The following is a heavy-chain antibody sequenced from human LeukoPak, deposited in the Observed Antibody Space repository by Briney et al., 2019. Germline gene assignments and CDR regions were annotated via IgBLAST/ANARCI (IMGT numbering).Heavy chain of an antibody. CDR3: ARARAHFFTMVRGMDWFDP. Sequence: VASVKVSCKASGYTFTSYGISWVRQAPGQGLEWVGWISAYNGNTNYAQKLQGRVTMTTDTSTSTAYMELRSLRSDDTAVYYCARARAHFFTMVRGMDWFDPWGQGTLVTVSS. CDR1: GYTFTSYG. CDR2: ISAYNGNT. V-gene: IGHV1-18*01. J-gene: IGHJ5*02. D-gene: IGHD3-10*01.